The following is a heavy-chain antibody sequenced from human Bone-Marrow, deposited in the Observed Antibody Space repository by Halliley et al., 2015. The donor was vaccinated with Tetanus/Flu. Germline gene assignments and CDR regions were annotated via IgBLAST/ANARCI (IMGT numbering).Heavy chain of an antibody. J-gene: IGHJ4*02. V-gene: IGHV3-48*03. CDR3: AMARQYCSGSICSFAYDF. CDR2: ISHTGATM. CDR1: GFTFDNFE. D-gene: IGHD2-15*01. Sequence: SLRLSCSASGFTFDNFEMNWVRQAPGKGLEWVSFISHTGATMYYADSVKGRFAVSRDNAKNSLYLQLDNLRVEDTAVYYCAMARQYCSGSICSFAYDFWGQGALVTVSS.